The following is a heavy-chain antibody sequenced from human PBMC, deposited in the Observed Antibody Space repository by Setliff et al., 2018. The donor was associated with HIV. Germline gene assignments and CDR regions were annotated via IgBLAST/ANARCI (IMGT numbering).Heavy chain of an antibody. V-gene: IGHV4-59*08. D-gene: IGHD2-2*02. CDR1: TDSFNYYS. Sequence: SETLSLTCTVSTDSFNYYSWSWIRRPPGKGLERIENVFYGGDTNYNPSLKSRVSISVDTSKKQFSLKLSSVAAADTAVYYCATYTISQNWFDPWGQGTLVTVSS. CDR3: ATYTISQNWFDP. J-gene: IGHJ5*02. CDR2: VFYGGDT.